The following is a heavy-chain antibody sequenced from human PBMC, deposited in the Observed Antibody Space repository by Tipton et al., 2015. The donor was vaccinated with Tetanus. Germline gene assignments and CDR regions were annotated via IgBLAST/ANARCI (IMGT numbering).Heavy chain of an antibody. D-gene: IGHD6-13*01. Sequence: TLSLTCTVSGGSISSGGYYWSWIRQHPGKGLEWIGYIYYSGSTNYNPSLKSRVTISVDTSKNQFSLKLSSVTAADTAVYYCARKIIAAAGTYYYYYGMDVWGQGTTVTVSS. CDR3: ARKIIAAAGTYYYYYGMDV. J-gene: IGHJ6*02. CDR1: GGSISSGGYY. V-gene: IGHV4-61*08. CDR2: IYYSGST.